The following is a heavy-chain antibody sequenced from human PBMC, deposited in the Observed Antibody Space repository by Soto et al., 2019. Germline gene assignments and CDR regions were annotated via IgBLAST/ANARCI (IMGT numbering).Heavy chain of an antibody. CDR3: AKWNGGFDY. D-gene: IGHD3-16*01. J-gene: IGHJ4*02. CDR1: GFTFSSYG. CDR2: ISYDGSYK. V-gene: IGHV3-30*18. Sequence: VQLVESGGGVVQPGRSLRLSCAASGFTFSSYGMHWVRQAPGKGLEWVAVISYDGSYKYYADSVKGRFTISRDNSKNTLYLQMNSLRAEDTAVFYCAKWNGGFDYWGQGTLVTVSS.